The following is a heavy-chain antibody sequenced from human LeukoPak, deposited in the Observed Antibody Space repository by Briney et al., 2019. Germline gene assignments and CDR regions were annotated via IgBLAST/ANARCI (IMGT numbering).Heavy chain of an antibody. CDR1: GSTFSIYA. V-gene: IGHV3-23*01. Sequence: GGSLRLSCAASGSTFSIYAMSWVRQAPGKGLEWVSAFSGSGGSTYYADSVKGRFTISRDNSKNTLYLQMNSLRAEDTAVYYCARSGLSRFDYWGQGTLVTVSS. CDR2: FSGSGGST. D-gene: IGHD4/OR15-4a*01. J-gene: IGHJ4*02. CDR3: ARSGLSRFDY.